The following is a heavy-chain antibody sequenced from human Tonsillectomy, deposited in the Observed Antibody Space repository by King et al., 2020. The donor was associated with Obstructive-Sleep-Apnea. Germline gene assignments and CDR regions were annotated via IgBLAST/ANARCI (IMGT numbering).Heavy chain of an antibody. V-gene: IGHV3-48*04. CDR1: GFTFSSYS. CDR2: ISSSSSTI. CDR3: ARGPEVPVYYYYGMDV. J-gene: IGHJ6*02. Sequence: VQLVESGGGLVQPGGSLRLSCAASGFTFSSYSMNWVRQAPGKGLEGVSYISSSSSTIYYAASVKGRFTISRDNAKNSLYLQMNSLRAEDTAVYYCARGPEVPVYYYYGMDVWGQGTTVTVSS.